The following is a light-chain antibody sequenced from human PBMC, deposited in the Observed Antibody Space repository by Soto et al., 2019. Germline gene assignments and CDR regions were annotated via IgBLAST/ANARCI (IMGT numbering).Light chain of an antibody. CDR1: QSIRNW. Sequence: DIQMTQSPSTLSASVGDRVTITFRASQSIRNWLAWYQQKPGKVPKLLIYDASSLASGVPSRFSGSGSGTEFTLTISSLQPDDFASFYCQEYNGYTWTFGQGTKVDIK. V-gene: IGKV1-5*01. CDR2: DAS. CDR3: QEYNGYTWT. J-gene: IGKJ1*01.